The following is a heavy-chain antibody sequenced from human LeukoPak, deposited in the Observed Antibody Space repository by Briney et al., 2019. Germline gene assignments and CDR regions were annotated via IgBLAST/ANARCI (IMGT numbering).Heavy chain of an antibody. CDR3: ARDLVEYQPLIGY. D-gene: IGHD2-2*01. V-gene: IGHV4-39*02. J-gene: IGHJ4*02. Sequence: SETLSLTCTVSGGPIRSSSYYWGWIRQPPGKGLEWIGSINYAGSTYNNPSLRSRVTISVDTSNNQFSLELRSVTAADTAVYYCARDLVEYQPLIGYWGQGTLVTVSS. CDR2: INYAGST. CDR1: GGPIRSSSYY.